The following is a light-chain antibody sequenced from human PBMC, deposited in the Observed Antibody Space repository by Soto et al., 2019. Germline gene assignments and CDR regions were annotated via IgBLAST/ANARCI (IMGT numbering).Light chain of an antibody. J-gene: IGLJ2*01. CDR2: DVS. CDR3: SSYTSNSTLV. V-gene: IGLV2-14*01. CDR1: SSDVGVYNY. Sequence: QSALTQPASVSGSPGQSVTISCTGTSSDVGVYNYVSWYQQHPGKAPKLVIYDVSNRPSGVSNRFSGSKSGNTASLTISGLQAEDEADYYCSSYTSNSTLVFGGGTKVTVL.